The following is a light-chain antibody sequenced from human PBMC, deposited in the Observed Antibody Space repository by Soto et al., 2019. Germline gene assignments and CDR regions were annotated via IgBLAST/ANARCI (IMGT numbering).Light chain of an antibody. J-gene: IGKJ2*01. CDR1: QSISSW. CDR2: KAS. Sequence: IQMTQSPSTLSASVGDRVTITCRASQSISSWLAWYQQKPGKAPKVLIYKASSLERGVPSRFSGSGSGTDFTLTISSLQPDDFATYYCQQYNSYLYTFGQGTKLEIK. CDR3: QQYNSYLYT. V-gene: IGKV1-5*03.